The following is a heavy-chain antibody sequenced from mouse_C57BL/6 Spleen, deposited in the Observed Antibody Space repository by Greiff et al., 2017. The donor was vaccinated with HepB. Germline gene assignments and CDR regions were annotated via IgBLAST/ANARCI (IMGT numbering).Heavy chain of an antibody. J-gene: IGHJ3*01. V-gene: IGHV6-3*01. D-gene: IGHD2-3*01. CDR3: THDGYIAY. Sequence: EVKVEESGGGLVQPGGSMKLSCVASGFTFSNYWMNWVRQSPEKGLEWVAQIRLKSDNYATHYAESVKGRFTISRDDSKSSVYLQMNNLRAEDTGIYYCTHDGYIAYWGQGTLVTVSA. CDR1: GFTFSNYW. CDR2: IRLKSDNYAT.